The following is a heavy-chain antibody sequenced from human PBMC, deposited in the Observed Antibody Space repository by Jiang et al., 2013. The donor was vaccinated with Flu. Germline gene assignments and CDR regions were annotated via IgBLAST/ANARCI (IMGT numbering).Heavy chain of an antibody. CDR2: INHSGST. CDR1: GGSFSGYY. Sequence: LSLTCAVYGGSFSGYYWSWIRQPPGKGLEWIGEINHSGSTNYNPSLKSRVTISVDTSKNQFSLKLSSVTAADTAVYYCARGPFDYWGQGTLVTVSS. J-gene: IGHJ4*02. V-gene: IGHV4-34*01. CDR3: ARGPFDY.